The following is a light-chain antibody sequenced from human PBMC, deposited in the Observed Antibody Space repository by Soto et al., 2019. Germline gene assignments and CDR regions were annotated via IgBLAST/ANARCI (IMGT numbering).Light chain of an antibody. CDR3: QQYNQWPLT. CDR2: GAS. CDR1: QSVNSY. J-gene: IGKJ4*01. Sequence: ETVMTQSPATLSVSPGERATLSCRAGQSVNSYLAWYQQKPGQAPRLLIRGASARATGIPARFSGSGSGTECTLTISSLQSEDFAVYYCQQYNQWPLTFGGGTKVEI. V-gene: IGKV3-15*01.